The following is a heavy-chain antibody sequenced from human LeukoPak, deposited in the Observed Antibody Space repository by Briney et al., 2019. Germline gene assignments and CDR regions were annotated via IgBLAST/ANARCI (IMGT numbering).Heavy chain of an antibody. J-gene: IGHJ4*02. V-gene: IGHV3-21*01. Sequence: GGSLRLSCAGSGFTFSSYSMNWVRQAPGKGLEWVSSISSSSSYIYYADSVKGRFTISRDNAKNSLYLQMNSLRTEDTSVYYCAKDSGTWNLDYWGPGTLVTVSS. CDR1: GFTFSSYS. CDR2: ISSSSSYI. D-gene: IGHD1-1*01. CDR3: AKDSGTWNLDY.